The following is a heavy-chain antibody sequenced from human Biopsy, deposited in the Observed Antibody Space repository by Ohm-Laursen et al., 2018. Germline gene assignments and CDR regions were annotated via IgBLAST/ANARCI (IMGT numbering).Heavy chain of an antibody. Sequence: SQTLSLTCSVSGDSVTKYYWSWIRQPPGKGLEWIGHIYYSVMTNYNPSLKSRITMSLDRSKSQVSLRMNSVTAADTAVYYCARARIKTSGVLIPETYYFDSWGQGTLATVSS. CDR1: GDSVTKYY. D-gene: IGHD3-3*01. CDR2: IYYSVMT. V-gene: IGHV4-59*02. CDR3: ARARIKTSGVLIPETYYFDS. J-gene: IGHJ4*02.